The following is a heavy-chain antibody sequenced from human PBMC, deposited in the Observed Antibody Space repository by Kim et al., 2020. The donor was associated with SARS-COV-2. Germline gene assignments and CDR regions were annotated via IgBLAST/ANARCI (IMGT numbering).Heavy chain of an antibody. CDR3: AGRVAGTSIFDY. V-gene: IGHV4-61*07. D-gene: IGHD6-19*01. J-gene: IGHJ4*02. Sequence: NYNPALKGRVTISVDPSKNQFSLKLSSVTAADTAVYYCAGRVAGTSIFDYWGQGTLVTVSS.